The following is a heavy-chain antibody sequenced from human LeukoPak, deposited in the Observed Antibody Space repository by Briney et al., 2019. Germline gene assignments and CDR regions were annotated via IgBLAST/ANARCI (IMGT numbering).Heavy chain of an antibody. J-gene: IGHJ5*02. CDR2: IYYSGKT. CDR1: GGSISSGGYY. V-gene: IGHV4-31*03. CDR3: ARVYGANPPDA. Sequence: PSETLSLTCTVSGGSISSGGYYWSCIRQHPGKGLEWIGCIYYSGKTYDSPSLKSRVTISVDTSKNQFSLKLSSVTAADTAVYYCARVYGANPPDAWGQGTLVTVSS. D-gene: IGHD4-17*01.